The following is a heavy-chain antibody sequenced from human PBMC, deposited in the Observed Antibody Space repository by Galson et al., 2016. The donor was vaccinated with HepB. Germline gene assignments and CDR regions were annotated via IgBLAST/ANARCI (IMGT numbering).Heavy chain of an antibody. CDR1: GFSLSTSGVG. Sequence: PALVKPTQTLTLTCTFSGFSLSTSGVGVGWIRQPPGKALEWLALIYWDGDKRYSPSLKSRLTITKDTSKNQVFLTMTNMDPVDTATYYCVTGNRSGGSCYQSDYWGQGTLVTVSS. CDR2: IYWDGDK. CDR3: VTGNRSGGSCYQSDY. V-gene: IGHV2-5*02. D-gene: IGHD2-15*01. J-gene: IGHJ4*02.